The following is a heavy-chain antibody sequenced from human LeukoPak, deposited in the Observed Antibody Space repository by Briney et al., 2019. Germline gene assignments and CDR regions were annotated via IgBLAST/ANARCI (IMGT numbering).Heavy chain of an antibody. Sequence: GGFLRLSCAASGFTFSSYGMHWVRQAPGKGLEWVAVISYDGSNKYYADSVKGRFTISRDNSKNTLYLQMNSLRAEDTAVYYCANGAAASPDYWGQGTLVTVSS. J-gene: IGHJ4*02. V-gene: IGHV3-30*18. CDR1: GFTFSSYG. CDR3: ANGAAASPDY. D-gene: IGHD6-13*01. CDR2: ISYDGSNK.